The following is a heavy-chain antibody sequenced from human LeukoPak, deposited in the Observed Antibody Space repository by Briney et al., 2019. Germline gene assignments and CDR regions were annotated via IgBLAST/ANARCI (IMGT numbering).Heavy chain of an antibody. CDR1: GGSFSGYY. J-gene: IGHJ5*01. Sequence: SETLSLTCAVYGGSFSGYYWSWIRQPAGKGLEWIGRIYTSGSTNYNPSLKSRVTMSVDTSKNQFSLKLSSVTAADTAVYYCARDSDGSGSAGATWRFDPWGQGTLVTVSS. CDR2: IYTSGST. CDR3: ARDSDGSGSAGATWRFDP. D-gene: IGHD3-10*01. V-gene: IGHV4-4*07.